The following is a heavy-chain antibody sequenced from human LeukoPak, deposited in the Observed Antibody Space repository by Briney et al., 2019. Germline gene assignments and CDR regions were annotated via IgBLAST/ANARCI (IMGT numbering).Heavy chain of an antibody. CDR3: ATGSWSWGAGRPKQHFDY. V-gene: IGHV1-69*05. J-gene: IGHJ4*02. CDR2: IIPIFGTA. D-gene: IGHD3-10*01. Sequence: SVKVSCKASGGTFSSYAISWVRQAPRQGLEWMGGIIPIFGTANYAQKFQGRVTITTDESTSTAYMELSSLRSEDTAVYYCATGSWSWGAGRPKQHFDYWGQGTLVTVSS. CDR1: GGTFSSYA.